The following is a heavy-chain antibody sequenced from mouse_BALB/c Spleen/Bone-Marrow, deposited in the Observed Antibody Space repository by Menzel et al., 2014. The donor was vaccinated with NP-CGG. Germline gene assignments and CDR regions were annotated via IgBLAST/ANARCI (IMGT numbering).Heavy chain of an antibody. V-gene: IGHV2-3*01. CDR1: GFSLTSFG. J-gene: IGHJ3*01. CDR3: AKNYGNGFVY. Sequence: QVQLQQSGPGLVSPSQSLSIPCTVSGFSLTSFGVSWVRRPPGKGLEWLGVIWGDGSTNYHSALISRLSISKDNPKSQVFLKLNSLQTDDTAPYYCAKNYGNGFVYWGQGTLVTVSA. CDR2: IWGDGST. D-gene: IGHD2-1*01.